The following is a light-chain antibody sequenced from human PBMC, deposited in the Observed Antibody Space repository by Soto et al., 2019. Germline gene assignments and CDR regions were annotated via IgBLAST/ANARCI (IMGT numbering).Light chain of an antibody. V-gene: IGKV1-5*03. CDR3: HQYDSFSYP. CDR1: QSIGIW. J-gene: IGKJ2*01. CDR2: KAS. Sequence: DIQMTQSASTLSASAGDRVTITCRASQSIGIWLAWYQQKPGKAPKLLIYKASSLESGVPSRFSGSGSGTEFTLTISSLQPDDFANYYFHQYDSFSYPFGQGTKLEIK.